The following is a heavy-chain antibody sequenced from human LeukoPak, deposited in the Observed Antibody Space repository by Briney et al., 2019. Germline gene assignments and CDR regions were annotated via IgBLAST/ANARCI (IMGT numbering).Heavy chain of an antibody. CDR2: IYTSGST. V-gene: IGHV4-4*09. CDR1: GGSISSYY. CDR3: ARHPYSSSSSSSYYMDV. Sequence: PSETLSLTCTVSGGSISSYYWSWIRQPPGKGLEWIGYIYTSGSTNYNPSHKSRVTISVDTSKNQFSLKLSSVTAADTAVYYCARHPYSSSSSSSYYMDVWGKGTTVTVSS. D-gene: IGHD6-6*01. J-gene: IGHJ6*03.